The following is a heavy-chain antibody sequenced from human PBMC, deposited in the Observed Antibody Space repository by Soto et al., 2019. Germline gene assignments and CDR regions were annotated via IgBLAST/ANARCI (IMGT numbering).Heavy chain of an antibody. V-gene: IGHV1-69*04. D-gene: IGHD3-3*01. CDR2: IIPILGIA. Sequence: SVKVSCKASGGTFSSYTISWVRQAPGQGLEWMGRIIPILGIANYAQKFQGRVTITADKSTSTAYMELSSLRSEDTAVYYCARDQRGIFGVVAPYYYYYMDVWGKGTTVTVSS. J-gene: IGHJ6*03. CDR1: GGTFSSYT. CDR3: ARDQRGIFGVVAPYYYYYMDV.